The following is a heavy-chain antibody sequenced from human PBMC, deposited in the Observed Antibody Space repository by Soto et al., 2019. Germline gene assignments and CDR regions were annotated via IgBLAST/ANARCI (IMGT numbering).Heavy chain of an antibody. D-gene: IGHD2-21*02. CDR2: ISYDGSSK. CDR3: AKVAQGDPLISDYGMDV. J-gene: IGHJ6*02. V-gene: IGHV3-30*18. CDR1: GFPFSSYG. Sequence: LRLSCAASGFPFSSYGMHWVRQAPGKGLEWVAVISYDGSSKYYADSVKGRFTGSRDNSKNTLYLQMNSLRGEDTAVYYCAKVAQGDPLISDYGMDVWGQGTTVTVSS.